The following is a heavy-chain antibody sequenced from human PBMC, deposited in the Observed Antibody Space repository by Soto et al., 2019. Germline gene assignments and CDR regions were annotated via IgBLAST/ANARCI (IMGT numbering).Heavy chain of an antibody. J-gene: IGHJ6*02. V-gene: IGHV3-23*01. CDR1: GHTFSSYA. Sequence: GSLRLSCAASGHTFSSYAMTWVRQAPGKGLEWVSAISNSGGNTFHADSVKGRFTISRDNSKNTLYLQMNSLRAEDTAVYYCAKDQRGVSAAARMDVWGQGTTVTVSS. CDR2: ISNSGGNT. D-gene: IGHD6-13*01. CDR3: AKDQRGVSAAARMDV.